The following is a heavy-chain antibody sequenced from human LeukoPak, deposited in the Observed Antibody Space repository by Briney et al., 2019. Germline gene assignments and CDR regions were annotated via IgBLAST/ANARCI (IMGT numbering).Heavy chain of an antibody. D-gene: IGHD1-26*01. V-gene: IGHV3-7*03. CDR3: VKDSPPRYSGSPPAY. Sequence: GGSLRLSCAASGLTFSSYRMSWVRQAPGKGLEWVANINKDGGEKYYVDSVKGRFTISRDNAKNSLYLQMNSLRADDTAVYYCVKDSPPRYSGSPPAYWGQGTLVTVSS. J-gene: IGHJ4*02. CDR1: GLTFSSYR. CDR2: INKDGGEK.